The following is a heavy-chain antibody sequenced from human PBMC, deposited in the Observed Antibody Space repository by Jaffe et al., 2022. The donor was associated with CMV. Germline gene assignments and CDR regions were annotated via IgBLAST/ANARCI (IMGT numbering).Heavy chain of an antibody. CDR2: ISSSGSTI. V-gene: IGHV3-48*03. CDR1: GFTFSSYE. Sequence: EVQLVESGGGLVQPGGSLRLSCAASGFTFSSYEMNWVRQAPGKGLEWVSYISSSGSTIYYADSVKGRFTISRDNAKNSLYLQMNSLRAEDTAVYYCARVAVGAIFDIWGQGTMVTVSS. CDR3: ARVAVGAIFDI. D-gene: IGHD3-16*01. J-gene: IGHJ3*02.